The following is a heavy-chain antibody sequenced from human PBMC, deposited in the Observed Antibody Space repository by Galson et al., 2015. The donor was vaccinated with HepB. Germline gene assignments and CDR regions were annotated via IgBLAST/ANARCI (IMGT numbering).Heavy chain of an antibody. J-gene: IGHJ2*01. D-gene: IGHD3-22*01. CDR2: IVVGSGNT. Sequence: SVTVSCKASGFTFTSSAVQWVRQARGQRLEWIGWIVVGSGNTNYAQKFQERVTITRDMSTSTAYMELSSLRSEDTAVYYCAADRYYYDSRGYYPWYFDLWGRGTLVPVSS. CDR3: AADRYYYDSRGYYPWYFDL. CDR1: GFTFTSSA. V-gene: IGHV1-58*01.